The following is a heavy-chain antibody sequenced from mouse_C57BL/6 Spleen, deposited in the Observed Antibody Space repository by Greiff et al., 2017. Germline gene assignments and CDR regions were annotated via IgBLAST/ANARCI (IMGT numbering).Heavy chain of an antibody. D-gene: IGHD1-1*01. Sequence: QVQLKQPGTELVKPGASVKLSCKASGYTFTSYWMHWVKQRPGQGLEWIGNINPSNGGTNYNEKFKSKATLTVDKSSSTAYMQLSSLTSEDSAVYYCARSEGTTVVCDYWGQGTTLTVSS. CDR1: GYTFTSYW. CDR3: ARSEGTTVVCDY. J-gene: IGHJ2*01. CDR2: INPSNGGT. V-gene: IGHV1-53*01.